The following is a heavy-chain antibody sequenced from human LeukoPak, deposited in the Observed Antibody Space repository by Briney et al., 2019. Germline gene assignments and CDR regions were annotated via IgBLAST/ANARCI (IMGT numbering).Heavy chain of an antibody. CDR2: INHSGST. Sequence: PSETLSLTCAVYGGSFSGYYWSWIRQPPGKGLEWIGEINHSGSTNYNPSLKSRVTISVDTSKNQFSLKLSSVTAADTAVYYCASVRGIAARRVDYWGQGTLVTVSS. J-gene: IGHJ4*02. CDR1: GGSFSGYY. CDR3: ASVRGIAARRVDY. V-gene: IGHV4-34*01. D-gene: IGHD6-6*01.